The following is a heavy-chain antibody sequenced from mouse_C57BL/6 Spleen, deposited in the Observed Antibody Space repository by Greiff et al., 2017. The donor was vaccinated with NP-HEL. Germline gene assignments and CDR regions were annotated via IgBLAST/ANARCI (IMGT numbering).Heavy chain of an antibody. Sequence: EVKLMESGGGLVQPGGSLKLSCAASGFTFSDYGMAWVRQAPRKGPEWVAFISNLAYSIYYADTVTGRFTISRENAKNTLYLEMSSLRSEDTAMYYCARHGGSSYAWFAYWGQGTLVTVSA. CDR3: ARHGGSSYAWFAY. J-gene: IGHJ3*01. D-gene: IGHD1-1*01. CDR2: ISNLAYSI. V-gene: IGHV5-15*01. CDR1: GFTFSDYG.